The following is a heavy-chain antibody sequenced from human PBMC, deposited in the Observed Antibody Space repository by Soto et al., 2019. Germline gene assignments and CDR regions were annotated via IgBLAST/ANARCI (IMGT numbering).Heavy chain of an antibody. CDR2: ISGSGGST. V-gene: IGHV3-23*01. Sequence: PGGSLRLSCAASGFTFSSYAMSWVRQAPGKGLEWVSAISGSGGSTYYADSVKGRFTISRDNSKNTLYLQMNSLRAEDTAVYYCAKPRLELRYFDWLFDYWGQGTLVTVSS. CDR1: GFTFSSYA. D-gene: IGHD3-9*01. J-gene: IGHJ4*02. CDR3: AKPRLELRYFDWLFDY.